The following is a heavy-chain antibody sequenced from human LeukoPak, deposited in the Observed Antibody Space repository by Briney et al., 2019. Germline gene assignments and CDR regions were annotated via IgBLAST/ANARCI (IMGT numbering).Heavy chain of an antibody. CDR2: IYYSGST. J-gene: IGHJ4*02. Sequence: PSETLSLTCTVSGGSISSYYWSWIRQPPGKGLEWIGYIYYSGSTNYNPSLKSRVTISVDKSKNQFSLKLSSVTAADTAVYYCARDTAVAGTNRYFDYWGQGTLVTVSS. CDR3: ARDTAVAGTNRYFDY. V-gene: IGHV4-59*12. CDR1: GGSISSYY. D-gene: IGHD6-19*01.